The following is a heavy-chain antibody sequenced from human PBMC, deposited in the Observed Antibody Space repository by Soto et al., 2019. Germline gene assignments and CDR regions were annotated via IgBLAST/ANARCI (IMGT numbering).Heavy chain of an antibody. Sequence: GESLKISCKGSGYIFTSYWISWVRQMPGKGLEWMGRIDPSDSYTNYSPSFQGRFTIPKDNSKNTLYLQMDSLRVEDTAGYYCMKDLRTEAYGMGVGGQETTVTVS. V-gene: IGHV5-10-1*01. J-gene: IGHJ6*02. CDR1: GYIFTSYW. CDR3: MKDLRTEAYGMGV. CDR2: IDPSDSYT.